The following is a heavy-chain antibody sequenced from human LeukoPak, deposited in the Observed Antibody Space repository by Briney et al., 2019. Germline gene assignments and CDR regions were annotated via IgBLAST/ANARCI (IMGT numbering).Heavy chain of an antibody. J-gene: IGHJ3*01. V-gene: IGHV5-51*01. D-gene: IGHD2-21*02. CDR3: ARWVTADRGKKDAFDV. Sequence: GEPLKISCKASGYSFTTYWIGWVRQMPGKGLEWMGIIFPADSDTRYSPSFQGQVTVSADKSISTAYLQWSSLKASDTAMYYCARWVTADRGKKDAFDVWGQGIMVTVSS. CDR1: GYSFTTYW. CDR2: IFPADSDT.